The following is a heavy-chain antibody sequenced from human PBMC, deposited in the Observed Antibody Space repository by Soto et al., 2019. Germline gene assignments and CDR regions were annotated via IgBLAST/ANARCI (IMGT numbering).Heavy chain of an antibody. J-gene: IGHJ5*02. Sequence: SVKVSCKASGGTFSSYAISWVRQAPGQGLEWMGGIIPIFGTANYAQKFQGRVTITADESTSTAYMELSSLRSEDTAVYYCARSPWDRSSRDWLDPWGKGTLISVSS. CDR2: IIPIFGTA. CDR1: GGTFSSYA. D-gene: IGHD6-13*01. V-gene: IGHV1-69*13. CDR3: ARSPWDRSSRDWLDP.